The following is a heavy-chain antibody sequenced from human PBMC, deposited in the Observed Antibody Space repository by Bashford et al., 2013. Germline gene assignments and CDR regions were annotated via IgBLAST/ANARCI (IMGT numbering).Heavy chain of an antibody. CDR1: GYTFTAYY. D-gene: IGHD6-6*01. Sequence: ASVKVSCKASGYTFTAYYMHWVRQAPGLGLEWLGWINPIRSGTNYAQKFQGRVTMTRDTSTSTAYMELSNLRSDDTALYYCARGQIAAHTSFDYWGQGTLVTVSS. CDR3: ARGQIAAHTSFDY. V-gene: IGHV1-2*02. CDR2: INPIRSGT. J-gene: IGHJ4*02.